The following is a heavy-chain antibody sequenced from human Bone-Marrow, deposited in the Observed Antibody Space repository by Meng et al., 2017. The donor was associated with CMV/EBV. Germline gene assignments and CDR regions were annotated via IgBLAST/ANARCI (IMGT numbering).Heavy chain of an antibody. V-gene: IGHV3-48*04. CDR1: GFRFSNFS. J-gene: IGHJ4*02. D-gene: IGHD1-20*01. CDR3: AKDSSYNWNLIFDY. Sequence: GESLKISCAVSGFRFSNFSMNWVRQAPGMGLEWVSYISGSSSTIYYADSVKGRFTISRDNAKTSLYLQMNSLRAEDTAVYYCAKDSSYNWNLIFDYWGQGTLVTVSS. CDR2: ISGSSSTI.